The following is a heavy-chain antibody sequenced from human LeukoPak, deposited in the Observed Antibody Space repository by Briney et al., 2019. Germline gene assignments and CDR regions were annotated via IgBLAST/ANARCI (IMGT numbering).Heavy chain of an antibody. CDR2: IRYDGSNK. J-gene: IGHJ3*02. V-gene: IGHV3-30*02. CDR3: AKDSSSWYPVDAFDI. Sequence: GGSLRLSCAASGFTFSSYGMHWVRQAPGKGLEWVAFIRYDGSNKYYADSVKGRFTISRDNSKNTLYLQMNSLRAEDTAVYYCAKDSSSWYPVDAFDIWGQGTMVTVSS. CDR1: GFTFSSYG. D-gene: IGHD6-13*01.